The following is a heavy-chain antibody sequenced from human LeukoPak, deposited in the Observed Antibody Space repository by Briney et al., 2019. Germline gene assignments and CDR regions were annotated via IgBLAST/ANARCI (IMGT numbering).Heavy chain of an antibody. J-gene: IGHJ4*02. CDR2: ISGSGGST. CDR1: GFTFSSYA. CDR3: AKGQGGIAVAGPDY. D-gene: IGHD6-19*01. Sequence: GGSLRLSCAASGFTFSSYAMSWFRQAPGKGLEWVSAISGSGGSTYYADSVKGRFTISRDNSKNTLYLQMNSLRAEDTAVYYCAKGQGGIAVAGPDYWGQGTLVTVSS. V-gene: IGHV3-23*01.